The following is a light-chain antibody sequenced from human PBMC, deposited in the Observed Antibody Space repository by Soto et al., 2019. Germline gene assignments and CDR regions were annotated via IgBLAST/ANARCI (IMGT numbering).Light chain of an antibody. J-gene: IGLJ1*01. V-gene: IGLV2-23*01. CDR1: SSDIGSYDL. Sequence: QSALTQPASVSGPLGQSIVIPCTGSSSDIGSYDLVSWYQQYPGKAPKVVIFEGTKRPSGVSNRFSGSKSGNTASLTISGLQTEDEADYYCCSYAGSRTYVFGAGTKVTVL. CDR2: EGT. CDR3: CSYAGSRTYV.